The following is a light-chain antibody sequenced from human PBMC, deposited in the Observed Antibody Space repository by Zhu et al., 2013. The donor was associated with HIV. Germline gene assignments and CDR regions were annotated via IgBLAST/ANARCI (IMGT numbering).Light chain of an antibody. CDR1: QSVNTK. Sequence: EIVMAQSPATLSVSPGERATLSCRASQSVNTKLAWYQQKPGQAPRLLISDSSTRATGLPARFSGSGSGTEFSLSISSLQSEDFGVYYCQQYKKWPLTFGQGTKLEIK. V-gene: IGKV3-15*01. CDR2: DSS. CDR3: QQYKKWPLT. J-gene: IGKJ2*01.